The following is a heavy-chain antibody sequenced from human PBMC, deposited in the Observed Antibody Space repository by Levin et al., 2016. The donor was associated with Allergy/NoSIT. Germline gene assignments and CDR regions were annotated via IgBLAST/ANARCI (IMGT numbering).Heavy chain of an antibody. J-gene: IGHJ6*02. Sequence: WIRQPPGKGLEWIGYIYYSGSTYYNPSLKSRVTISVDTSKNQFSLKLSSVTAADTAVYYCARLPEITIFGVVVYGMDVWGQGTTVTVSS. CDR2: IYYSGST. CDR3: ARLPEITIFGVVVYGMDV. D-gene: IGHD3-3*01. V-gene: IGHV4-30-4*01.